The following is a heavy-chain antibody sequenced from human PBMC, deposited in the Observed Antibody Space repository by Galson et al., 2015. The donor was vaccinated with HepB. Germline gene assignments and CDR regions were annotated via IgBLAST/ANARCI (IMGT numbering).Heavy chain of an antibody. CDR3: ARDPGYDSSGS. D-gene: IGHD3-22*01. V-gene: IGHV1-69*04. J-gene: IGHJ4*02. CDR2: IIPILGIA. CDR1: GGTFSSYT. Sequence: SVKVSCKASGGTFSSYTISWVRQAPGQGLEWMGRIIPILGIANYAQKFQGRVTITADKSTSTAYMELSSLRSEDTAEYYCARDPGYDSSGSWGQGTLVTVSS.